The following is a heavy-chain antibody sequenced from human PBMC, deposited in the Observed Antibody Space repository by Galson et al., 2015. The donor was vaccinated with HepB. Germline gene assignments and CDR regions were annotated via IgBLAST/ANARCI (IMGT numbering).Heavy chain of an antibody. CDR2: ISGSGGST. Sequence: SLRLSCAASGFTFSSYAMSWVRQAPGKGLEWVSAISGSGGSTYYADSVKGRFTISRDNSKNTLYLQMNSLRAEDTAVYYCAKANLYDFWSGTLFDYWGQGTLVTVSS. D-gene: IGHD3-3*01. V-gene: IGHV3-23*01. CDR3: AKANLYDFWSGTLFDY. J-gene: IGHJ4*02. CDR1: GFTFSSYA.